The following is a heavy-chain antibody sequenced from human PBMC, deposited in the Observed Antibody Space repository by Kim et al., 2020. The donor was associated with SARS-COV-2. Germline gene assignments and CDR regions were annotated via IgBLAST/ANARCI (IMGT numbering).Heavy chain of an antibody. CDR2: IDASGNYI. J-gene: IGHJ4*02. Sequence: GGSLRLSCAASGFTFSSYSMNWVRQAPGQGLEGVSAIDASGNYIFYADSVKGRFTVSRDNAKNSLFLQMNSLRAEDTAVYYCARHYGSERNLDYWGQGTL. CDR3: ARHYGSERNLDY. D-gene: IGHD3-10*01. V-gene: IGHV3-21*01. CDR1: GFTFSSYS.